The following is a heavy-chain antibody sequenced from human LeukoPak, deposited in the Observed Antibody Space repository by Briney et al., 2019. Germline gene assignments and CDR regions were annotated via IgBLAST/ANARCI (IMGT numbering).Heavy chain of an antibody. D-gene: IGHD5-18*01. V-gene: IGHV4-39*07. CDR1: GGSISSSSYY. CDR2: IYYSGST. J-gene: IGHJ3*02. Sequence: KPSETLSLTCTVSGGSISSSSYYWGWIRQPPGKGLEWIGSIYYSGSTYYNPSLKSRVTISVDTSKNQFSLKLSSVTAADTAVYYCARYVDTAILDAFDIWGQGTMVTVSS. CDR3: ARYVDTAILDAFDI.